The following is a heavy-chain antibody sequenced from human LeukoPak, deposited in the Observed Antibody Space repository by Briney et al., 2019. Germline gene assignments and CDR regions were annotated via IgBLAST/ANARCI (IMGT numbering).Heavy chain of an antibody. J-gene: IGHJ4*02. CDR1: GFTFSSYA. D-gene: IGHD6-13*01. CDR3: ARDLRRIADYYFDY. Sequence: TGGSLRLSCATSGFTFSSYAMSWVRQAPGKGLEWVSAISGSGGSTYYADSVKGRFTISRDNSKNTLYLQTNSLRAEDTAVYYCARDLRRIADYYFDYWGQGTLVTVSS. V-gene: IGHV3-23*01. CDR2: ISGSGGST.